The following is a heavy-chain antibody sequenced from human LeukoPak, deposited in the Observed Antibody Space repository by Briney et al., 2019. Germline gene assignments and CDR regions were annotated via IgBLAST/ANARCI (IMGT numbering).Heavy chain of an antibody. D-gene: IGHD6-13*01. CDR1: AFTFSSYW. CDR2: INSDGTTT. V-gene: IGHV3-74*01. CDR3: ARGYYSGSRIDY. J-gene: IGHJ4*02. Sequence: PGGSLRLSCAASAFTFSSYWMHWVRQGPGKGLVWVARINSDGTTTTYAGSVKGRFTISRDNARNTLYLQMKSLTADDTAVYYCARGYYSGSRIDYWGQGTLVTVSS.